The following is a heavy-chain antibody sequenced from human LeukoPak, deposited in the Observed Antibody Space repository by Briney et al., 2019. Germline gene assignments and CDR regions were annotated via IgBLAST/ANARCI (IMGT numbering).Heavy chain of an antibody. CDR1: GGSFSGYY. D-gene: IGHD3-22*01. Sequence: SEALSLTCAVYGGSFSGYYWSWIRQPPGKGLEWIGEINHSGSTNYNPSLKSRVTISVDTSKNQFSLKLSSVTAADTAVYYCARGLSITMIVVVITTRQFDYWGQGTLVTVSS. CDR3: ARGLSITMIVVVITTRQFDY. V-gene: IGHV4-34*01. J-gene: IGHJ4*02. CDR2: INHSGST.